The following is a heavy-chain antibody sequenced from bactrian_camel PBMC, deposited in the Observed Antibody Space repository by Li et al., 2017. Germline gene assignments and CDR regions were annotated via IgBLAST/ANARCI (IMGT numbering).Heavy chain of an antibody. Sequence: VQLVESGGGSVQTGGSLRLSCVISGYTASTYCMSWFRQAPGKEREGVATIHRDSGGTYYAGSVKGRFTISRDNAKNTVYLQMNSLKPEDTAMYYCAPGPSRYGGSCLLSPPSIAAGARGPRSPSP. CDR1: GYTASTYC. D-gene: IGHD2*01. J-gene: IGHJ4*01. CDR3: APGPSRYGGSCLLSPPSIAA. CDR2: IHRDSGGT. V-gene: IGHV3S40*01.